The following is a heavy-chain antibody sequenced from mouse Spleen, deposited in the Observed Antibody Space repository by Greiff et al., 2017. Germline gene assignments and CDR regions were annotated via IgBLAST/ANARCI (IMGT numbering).Heavy chain of an antibody. D-gene: IGHD3-2*01. CDR2: IHPNSGST. J-gene: IGHJ3*01. CDR3: AREGPRQLGLRGPFAY. CDR1: GYTFTSYW. V-gene: IGHV1-64*01. Sequence: QVQLKQPGAELVKPGASVKLSCKASGYTFTSYWMHWVKQRPGQGLEWIGMIHPNSGSTNYNEKFKSKATLTVDTSSSTAYMQLSSLTSEDSAVYYCAREGPRQLGLRGPFAYWGQGTLVTVSA.